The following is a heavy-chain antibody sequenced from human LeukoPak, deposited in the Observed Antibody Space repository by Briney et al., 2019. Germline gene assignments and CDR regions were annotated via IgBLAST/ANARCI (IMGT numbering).Heavy chain of an antibody. Sequence: GWSRRLSCAASGFTFDDYGMSWVRQAPGKGLQWVSGINWNGGSTGYADSVKGRFTISRDNAKNSLYLQMNSLRAEDTALYYCATEPYYYDSSARDDYYYGMDVWGQGTTVTVSS. V-gene: IGHV3-20*04. D-gene: IGHD3-22*01. CDR1: GFTFDDYG. CDR2: INWNGGST. CDR3: ATEPYYYDSSARDDYYYGMDV. J-gene: IGHJ6*02.